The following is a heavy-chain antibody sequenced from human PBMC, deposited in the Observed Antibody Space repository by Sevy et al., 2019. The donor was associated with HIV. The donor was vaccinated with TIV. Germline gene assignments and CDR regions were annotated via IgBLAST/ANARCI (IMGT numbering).Heavy chain of an antibody. D-gene: IGHD6-19*01. Sequence: SETLSLTCAISGDSVSSNSAAWNWIRQSPSRGLEWLGRTYYRSKWYNDYAVSVKSRITINPDTSKNQFSVQLNSVTPQDTAVYYCARVTQWPLERSGWYFNYWGQGTLVTVSS. V-gene: IGHV6-1*01. CDR2: TYYRSKWYN. CDR3: ARVTQWPLERSGWYFNY. J-gene: IGHJ4*02. CDR1: GDSVSSNSAA.